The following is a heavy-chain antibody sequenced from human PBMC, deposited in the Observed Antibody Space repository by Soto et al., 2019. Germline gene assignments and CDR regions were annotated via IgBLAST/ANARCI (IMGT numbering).Heavy chain of an antibody. D-gene: IGHD3-3*02. CDR3: ARDKGRPQLGGNYYYITDG. Sequence: QVHLVQSGAEVKKPGSSVKVSCKVSGGTFNTYAISWVRQAPGQGLEWMGGIIPVFRAPDYAQKFQGRVTITADESARTAYMELKGLGSEDTAVYYCARDKGRPQLGGNYYYITDGWGQGTSVTVSS. V-gene: IGHV1-69*12. J-gene: IGHJ6*02. CDR1: GGTFNTYA. CDR2: IIPVFRAP.